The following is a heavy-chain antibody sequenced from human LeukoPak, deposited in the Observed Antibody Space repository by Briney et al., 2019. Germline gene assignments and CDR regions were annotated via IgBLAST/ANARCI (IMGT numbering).Heavy chain of an antibody. Sequence: ASVTVSCKASGYTFTSYGISWVRQAPGQGLEWMGWISAYNGNTNYAQKLQGRVTMTTDTSTSTAYMELRSLRSDDTAVYYRARVYYYDSSGYYSGYYYGMDVWGQGTTVTVSS. CDR2: ISAYNGNT. CDR3: ARVYYYDSSGYYSGYYYGMDV. V-gene: IGHV1-18*01. CDR1: GYTFTSYG. D-gene: IGHD3-22*01. J-gene: IGHJ6*02.